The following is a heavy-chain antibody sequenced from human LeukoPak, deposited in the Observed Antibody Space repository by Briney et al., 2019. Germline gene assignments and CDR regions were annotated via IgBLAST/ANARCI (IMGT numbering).Heavy chain of an antibody. V-gene: IGHV4-61*02. Sequence: SQTLSLTCTVSGGSINSGRYYWSWIRQPAGKGLEWIGRIYTSGSTNYNPSLKSRVTISVDTSKNQFSLKLSSVTAADTAVYYCARDIQNWNYDWFEPWGQGTLVTVSS. CDR2: IYTSGST. CDR3: ARDIQNWNYDWFEP. J-gene: IGHJ5*02. CDR1: GGSINSGRYY. D-gene: IGHD1-7*01.